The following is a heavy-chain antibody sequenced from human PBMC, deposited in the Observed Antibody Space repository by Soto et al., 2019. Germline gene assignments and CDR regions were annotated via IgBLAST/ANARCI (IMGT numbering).Heavy chain of an antibody. CDR2: INHSGST. J-gene: IGHJ5*02. V-gene: IGHV4-34*01. CDR3: ARGRRSRDIAAPKGHWFDP. Sequence: SETLSLTCAAYGGSFSGYYWSWIRQPPGKGLEWIGEINHSGSTNYNPSLKSRVTISVDTSKNQFSLKLSSVTAADTAVYYCARGRRSRDIAAPKGHWFDPWGQGTLVTVSS. CDR1: GGSFSGYY. D-gene: IGHD6-13*01.